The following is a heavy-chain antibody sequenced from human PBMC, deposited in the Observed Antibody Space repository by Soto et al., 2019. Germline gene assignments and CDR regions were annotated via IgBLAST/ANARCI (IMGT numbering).Heavy chain of an antibody. CDR1: GFTFSSYA. CDR3: AKDQVVVVTAILVDY. D-gene: IGHD2-21*02. V-gene: IGHV3-23*01. Sequence: LRLSCAASGFTFSSYAMSWVRQAPGKGLEWVSAISGSGGSTYYADSVKGRFTISRDNSKNTLYLQMNSLRAEDTAVYYCAKDQVVVVTAILVDYWGQGTMVTVYS. CDR2: ISGSGGST. J-gene: IGHJ4*02.